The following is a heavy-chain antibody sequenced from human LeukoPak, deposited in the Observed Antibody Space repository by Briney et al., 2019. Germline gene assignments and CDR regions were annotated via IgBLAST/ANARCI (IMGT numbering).Heavy chain of an antibody. J-gene: IGHJ4*02. CDR1: GDSITNSHW. Sequence: SGTLSLTCAVSGDSITNSHWWSWVRQPPGKGLEWIGVIYLSGDTDYNPSLKSRVTISIDKSKNQFSLKLTSVIAADTAVYYCAKDPHTGIAPGYWGQGTLVTVSS. CDR3: AKDPHTGIAPGY. CDR2: IYLSGDT. V-gene: IGHV4-4*02. D-gene: IGHD5-18*01.